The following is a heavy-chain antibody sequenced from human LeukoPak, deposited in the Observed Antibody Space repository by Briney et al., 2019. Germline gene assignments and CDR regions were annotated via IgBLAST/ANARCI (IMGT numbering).Heavy chain of an antibody. CDR3: AKGSENWGWGRNYGMDV. V-gene: IGHV3-30*18. CDR1: GFTFNRHG. J-gene: IGHJ6*02. D-gene: IGHD7-27*01. Sequence: PGGSLRLSCAASGFTFNRHGMNWVRQAPGKGLEWVAVTSYDGSNNYYSESVKGRFTISRDNSKNTVSLQMNSLTADDAAVYYCAKGSENWGWGRNYGMDVWGQGTTVTVYS. CDR2: TSYDGSNN.